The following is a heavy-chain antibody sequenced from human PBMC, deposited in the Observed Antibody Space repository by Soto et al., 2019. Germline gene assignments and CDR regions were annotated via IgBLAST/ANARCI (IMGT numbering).Heavy chain of an antibody. CDR1: GFTFSSYA. CDR3: ATSYDFWSGYFNWFDP. V-gene: IGHV3-23*01. D-gene: IGHD3-3*01. Sequence: EVQLLESGGGLVQPGGSLRLSCAASGFTFSSYAMSWVRQAPGKGLEWVSAISGSGGSTYYADSVKGRFTISRDNSKNTLYLQINSLRAEDTAVYYCATSYDFWSGYFNWFDPWGQGTLVTVSS. CDR2: ISGSGGST. J-gene: IGHJ5*02.